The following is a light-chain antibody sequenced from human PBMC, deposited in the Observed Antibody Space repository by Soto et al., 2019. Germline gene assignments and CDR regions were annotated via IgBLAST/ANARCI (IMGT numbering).Light chain of an antibody. Sequence: AIRMTQSPSSFSASTGDRVTITCRASQGISSYLAWYQQKPGKAPKLLIYAASTMQSGVPSRFSGSGFGTVFTLTISCLQSEDFASYFCQQYYSYPTFGQGTRLEIK. J-gene: IGKJ5*01. CDR2: AAS. CDR3: QQYYSYPT. V-gene: IGKV1-8*01. CDR1: QGISSY.